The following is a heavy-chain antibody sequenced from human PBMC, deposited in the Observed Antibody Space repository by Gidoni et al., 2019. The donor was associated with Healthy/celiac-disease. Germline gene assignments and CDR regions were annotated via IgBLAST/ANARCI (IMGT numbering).Heavy chain of an antibody. CDR1: GFTFSSYE. Sequence: EVQLVESGGGWVQPGGSLRLSCAASGFTFSSYEMNWVRQAPGKGLEWVSYISSSGSTIYYADSVKGRFTISRDNAKNSLYLQMNSLRAEDTAVYYCARLAGSSSSRDYWGQGTLVTVSS. CDR3: ARLAGSSSSRDY. V-gene: IGHV3-48*03. CDR2: ISSSGSTI. J-gene: IGHJ4*02. D-gene: IGHD6-6*01.